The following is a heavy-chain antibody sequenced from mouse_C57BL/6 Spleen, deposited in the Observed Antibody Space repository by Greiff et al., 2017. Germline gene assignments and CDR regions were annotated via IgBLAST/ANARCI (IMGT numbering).Heavy chain of an antibody. CDR3: ARRRDYDYYEGYFDY. D-gene: IGHD2-4*01. V-gene: IGHV1-80*01. J-gene: IGHJ2*01. CDR1: GYAFSSYW. Sequence: QVQLQQSGAELVKPGASVKISCKASGYAFSSYWMDWVKQRPGKGLEWIGQIYPGDGDTNYNEKFKGKATLPADKSSSTAYMQLSSLTSEDSAVYLCARRRDYDYYEGYFDYWGQGTTLTVSS. CDR2: IYPGDGDT.